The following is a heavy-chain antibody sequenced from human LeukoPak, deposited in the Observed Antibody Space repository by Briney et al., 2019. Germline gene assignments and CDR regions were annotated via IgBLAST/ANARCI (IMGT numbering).Heavy chain of an antibody. D-gene: IGHD3-10*01. Sequence: HPGGSLRLSCAASGFTFSRYAMHWVRQAPGKGLEWVAVISYDGSNKYYADSVKGRFTISRDNSKNTLYLQMNSLRAEDTAVYYCARGLMVNIDYWGQGTLVTVSS. CDR1: GFTFSRYA. CDR2: ISYDGSNK. V-gene: IGHV3-30-3*01. CDR3: ARGLMVNIDY. J-gene: IGHJ4*02.